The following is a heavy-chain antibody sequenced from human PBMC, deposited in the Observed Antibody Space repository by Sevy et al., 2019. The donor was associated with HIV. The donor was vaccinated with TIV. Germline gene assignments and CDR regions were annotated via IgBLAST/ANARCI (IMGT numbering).Heavy chain of an antibody. J-gene: IGHJ4*02. CDR2: FSFGCGKI. D-gene: IGHD2-2*01. CDR3: AREGCSRPHDY. V-gene: IGHV3-23*01. Sequence: GGSLRLSCAASGFTFSSYAMSWVRQSPGKGLEWVATFSFGCGKINYADSVKGRFTISRDNSKNTLFLQMNRLRAEDTAVYYCAREGCSRPHDYWGQRTVVTVSS. CDR1: GFTFSSYA.